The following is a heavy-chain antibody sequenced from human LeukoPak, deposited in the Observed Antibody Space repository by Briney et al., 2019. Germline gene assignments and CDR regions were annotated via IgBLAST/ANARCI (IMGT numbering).Heavy chain of an antibody. CDR3: ARAVAADDFSPGY. CDR1: GFTFSSYS. J-gene: IGHJ4*02. CDR2: ISSSSSYI. Sequence: GGSLRLSCAASGFTFSSYSMNWVRQAPGKGLEWVSSISSSSSYIYHADSVKGRFTISRDNAKNSLYLQMNSLRAEDTAVYYCARAVAADDFSPGYWGQGTLVTVSS. D-gene: IGHD3/OR15-3a*01. V-gene: IGHV3-21*06.